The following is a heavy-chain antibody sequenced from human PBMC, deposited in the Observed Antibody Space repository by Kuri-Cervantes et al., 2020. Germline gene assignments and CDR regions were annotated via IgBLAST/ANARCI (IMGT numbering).Heavy chain of an antibody. V-gene: IGHV1-69*13. J-gene: IGHJ6*02. CDR2: IIPIFGTA. CDR1: GGTFSSYA. D-gene: IGHD3-16*01. Sequence: SVKVSCKASGGTFSSYAISWVRQAPGQGLEWMGGIIPIFGTANYAQKFQGRVTITADESTSTAYMELSSLRSEDTAVYYCARAGGSHTGWGYYYYGMDVWGQGTTVTVSS. CDR3: ARAGGSHTGWGYYYYGMDV.